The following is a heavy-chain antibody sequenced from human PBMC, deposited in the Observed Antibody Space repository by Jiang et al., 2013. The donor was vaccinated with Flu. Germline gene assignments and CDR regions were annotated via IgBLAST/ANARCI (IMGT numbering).Heavy chain of an antibody. J-gene: IGHJ5*02. D-gene: IGHD3-16*01. CDR3: ARDTSAADSVWWFDP. Sequence: GAEVKKPGASVKVSCKASGYIFTSHYMHWVRQAPGQGLEWMAIINPSNGGTNYAQKFQGRVTLTRDTSTNTVYMELSSLRSEDTAVYYCARDTSAADSVWWFDPWGQGTLVTVSS. CDR1: GYIFTSHY. CDR2: INPSNGGT. V-gene: IGHV1-46*01.